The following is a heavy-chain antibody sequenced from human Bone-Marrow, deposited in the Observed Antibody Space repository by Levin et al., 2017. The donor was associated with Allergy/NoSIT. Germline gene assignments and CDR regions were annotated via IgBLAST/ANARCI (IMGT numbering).Heavy chain of an antibody. CDR3: ARGPRGYSQGYGFDI. V-gene: IGHV3-30*03. D-gene: IGHD5-18*01. Sequence: QSGGSLRLSCAASGFRFSDYAMQFFRQAPGKGLEWVALISYDGDNKYYADSVKGRFTISRVDSENTLYLQMNSLLPEETDAYYSARGPRGYSQGYGFDIWGQGTTVTVSS. J-gene: IGHJ3*02. CDR1: GFRFSDYA. CDR2: ISYDGDNK.